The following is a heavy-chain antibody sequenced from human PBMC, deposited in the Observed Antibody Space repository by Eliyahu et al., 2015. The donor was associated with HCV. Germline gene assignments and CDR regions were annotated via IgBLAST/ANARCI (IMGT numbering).Heavy chain of an antibody. CDR2: IIPIFGAA. J-gene: IGHJ5*02. CDR1: GGIFTSFA. CDR3: ARGTAEDWFDP. V-gene: IGHV1-69*01. Sequence: EVKKPGSSVKVSCKASGGIFTSFAFSWVRQAPGQGLEWMGGIIPIFGAAXYSQXFQGRVAISADDSTSTVYMELNSLRSEXTAVYFCARGTAEDWFDPWGQGTLVTVSS.